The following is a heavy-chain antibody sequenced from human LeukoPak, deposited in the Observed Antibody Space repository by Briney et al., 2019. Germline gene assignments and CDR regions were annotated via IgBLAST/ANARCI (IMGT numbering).Heavy chain of an antibody. CDR3: ARFGGFYFDH. V-gene: IGHV4-4*02. J-gene: IGHJ4*02. D-gene: IGHD2-15*01. Sequence: SETLSLTCTVSGASISSVTWWSWVRQSPGKGLEYIGEIYHNGNSKFNPALQSRVTMAVDKSQNQFFLTLTSLTAADTAVYYCARFGGFYFDHWGLGKMVIVSS. CDR2: IYHNGNS. CDR1: GASISSVTW.